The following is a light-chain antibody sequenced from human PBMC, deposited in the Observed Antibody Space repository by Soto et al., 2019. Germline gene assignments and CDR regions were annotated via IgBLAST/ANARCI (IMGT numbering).Light chain of an antibody. J-gene: IGKJ1*01. CDR3: HQRQSWPRT. V-gene: IGKV3-11*01. CDR1: QAVNTR. Sequence: EIVLTQSPATLSSFPGERATLSCRASQAVNTRLAWYQHKPGQAPRLLIYLTSNRATGIPVRFSGSGSGTDFTLTISSLEPEDSAVYYCHQRQSWPRTFGQGTKVDIK. CDR2: LTS.